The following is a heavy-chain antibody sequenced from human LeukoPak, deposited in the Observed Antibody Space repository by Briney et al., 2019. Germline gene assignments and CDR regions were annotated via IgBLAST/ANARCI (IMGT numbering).Heavy chain of an antibody. CDR3: ARGEYDPSGYYSGFQY. D-gene: IGHD3-22*01. J-gene: IGHJ1*01. CDR1: GGSISSYY. CDR2: IYNSGST. V-gene: IGHV4-59*01. Sequence: SETLSLTCTVSGGSISSYYWSWIRQPPGKGLEWIGYIYNSGSTNYNPSLKSRVTISVDTSKNQFSLKLNPVTAADTAVYYCARGEYDPSGYYSGFQYWGQGTLVTVSS.